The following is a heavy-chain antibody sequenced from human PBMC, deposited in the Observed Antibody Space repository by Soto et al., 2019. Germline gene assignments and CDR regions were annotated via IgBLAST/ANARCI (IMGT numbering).Heavy chain of an antibody. CDR3: ARTIFGVVNY. CDR1: GGSISSSSYY. V-gene: IGHV4-39*01. D-gene: IGHD3-3*01. Sequence: QLQLQESGPGLVTPSETLSLTCTVSGGSISSSSYYWGWIRQPPGKGLEWIGSIYYSGSTYYNPSLKSRVTISVDTSKNQFSLKLSSVTAADTAVYYCARTIFGVVNYWGQGTLVTVSS. J-gene: IGHJ4*02. CDR2: IYYSGST.